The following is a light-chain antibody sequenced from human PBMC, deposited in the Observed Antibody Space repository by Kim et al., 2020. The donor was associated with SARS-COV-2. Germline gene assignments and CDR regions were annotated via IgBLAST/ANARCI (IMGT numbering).Light chain of an antibody. Sequence: SVPPGERATRSCSASQSVSSNLARYQQRPGQAPRLLIYAASTRATDIPARFSGSGSGTNFTLTITSLQSEDFAVYYCQQYDSRPRFGPGTKVDIK. CDR1: QSVSSN. J-gene: IGKJ3*01. V-gene: IGKV3-15*01. CDR3: QQYDSRPR. CDR2: AAS.